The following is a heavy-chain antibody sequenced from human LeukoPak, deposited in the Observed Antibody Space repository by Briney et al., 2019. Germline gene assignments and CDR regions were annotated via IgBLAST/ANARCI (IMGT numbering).Heavy chain of an antibody. J-gene: IGHJ4*02. Sequence: GGSLRLSCAASGFTFSSYSTNWVRQAPGKGLEWVSSISSSSSYIYYADSVKGRFTISRDNAKNSLYLQMNSLRAEDTAVYYCARGARLGELSGTYWGQGTLVTVSS. CDR2: ISSSSSYI. CDR3: ARGARLGELSGTY. D-gene: IGHD3-16*02. V-gene: IGHV3-21*01. CDR1: GFTFSSYS.